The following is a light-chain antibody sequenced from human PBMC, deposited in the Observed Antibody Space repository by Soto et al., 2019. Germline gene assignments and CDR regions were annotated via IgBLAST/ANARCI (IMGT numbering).Light chain of an antibody. V-gene: IGLV2-23*02. CDR3: CSYAGSSTYV. Sequence: QSALTQPAPVSGSPGQSITVSCTGTSSDVGGYKYVSWYQQHPGKAPKLMIYDVSKRPSGVSNRFSGSKSGNTASLTISGLQAEDEADYYCCSYAGSSTYVFGTGTKVTVL. CDR1: SSDVGGYKY. J-gene: IGLJ1*01. CDR2: DVS.